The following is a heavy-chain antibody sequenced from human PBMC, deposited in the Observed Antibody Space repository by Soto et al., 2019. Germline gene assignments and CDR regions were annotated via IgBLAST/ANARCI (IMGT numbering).Heavy chain of an antibody. CDR1: GYTFTSYG. D-gene: IGHD2-2*01. V-gene: IGHV1-18*01. Sequence: ASVKVSCKASGYTFTSYGISWVRQAPGQGLEWMGWTSAYNGNTNYAQKLQGRVTMTTDTSTSTAYMELRSLRSDDTAVYYCARDMVPVVNYYYGMDVWGQGTTVTVSS. J-gene: IGHJ6*02. CDR2: TSAYNGNT. CDR3: ARDMVPVVNYYYGMDV.